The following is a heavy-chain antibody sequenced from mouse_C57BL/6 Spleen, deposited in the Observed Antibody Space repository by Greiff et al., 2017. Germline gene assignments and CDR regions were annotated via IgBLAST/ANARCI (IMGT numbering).Heavy chain of an antibody. CDR3: ARWGIYDGYYDAMDY. CDR2: IYPGGGYT. D-gene: IGHD2-3*01. J-gene: IGHJ4*01. V-gene: IGHV1-63*01. CDR1: GYTFTNYW. Sequence: QVQLQQSGAELVRPGTSVKMSCKASGYTFTNYWIGWAKQRPGHGLEWIGDIYPGGGYTNYNEKFKGKATLTADKSSSTAYMQFSSLTSEDSAIYYCARWGIYDGYYDAMDYWGQGTSVTVSS.